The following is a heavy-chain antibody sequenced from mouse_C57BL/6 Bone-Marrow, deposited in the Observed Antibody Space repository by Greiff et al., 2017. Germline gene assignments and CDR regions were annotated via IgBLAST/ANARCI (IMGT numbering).Heavy chain of an antibody. CDR3: ARPLFPTVVAPWGV. D-gene: IGHD1-1*01. V-gene: IGHV1-52*01. J-gene: IGHJ1*03. CDR1: GYTFTSYW. CDR2: IDPSDSET. Sequence: QVQLQQPGAELVRPGSSVKLSCKASGYTFTSYWMHWVKQRPIQGLEWIGNIDPSDSETHYNQKFKDKATLTVDKSSSTAYMQLSSLTSEDSAVYYCARPLFPTVVAPWGVWGTGTTVTVSS.